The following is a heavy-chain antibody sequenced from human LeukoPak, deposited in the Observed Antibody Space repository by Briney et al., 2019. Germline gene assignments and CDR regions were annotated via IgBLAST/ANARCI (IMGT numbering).Heavy chain of an antibody. Sequence: GGSLRLSCAASGFTFNTYWMRWVRQAPGKGLEWVAKIKPDGSEKSYVDSVKGRFTISRDNAKNSVYLQMNSLRVEDTAVYYCARGQLADIYWGQGALVTVSS. CDR2: IKPDGSEK. V-gene: IGHV3-7*01. D-gene: IGHD2-2*01. J-gene: IGHJ4*02. CDR3: ARGQLADIY. CDR1: GFTFNTYW.